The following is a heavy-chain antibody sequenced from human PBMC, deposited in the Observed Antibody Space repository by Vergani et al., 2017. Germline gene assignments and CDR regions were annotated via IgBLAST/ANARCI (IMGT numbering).Heavy chain of an antibody. J-gene: IGHJ4*02. D-gene: IGHD2-15*01. CDR1: GYTFTSYG. Sequence: QVQLVQSGAEVKKPGASVKVSCKASGYTFTSYGIGWVRQAPGQGLEWRGWISAYNGNTNYAQKLQGRVTMTTDTSTSTAYMELRSLRSDETAVYYCARDLRLVAATSLFDYWGQGTLVTVSS. CDR2: ISAYNGNT. CDR3: ARDLRLVAATSLFDY. V-gene: IGHV1-18*04.